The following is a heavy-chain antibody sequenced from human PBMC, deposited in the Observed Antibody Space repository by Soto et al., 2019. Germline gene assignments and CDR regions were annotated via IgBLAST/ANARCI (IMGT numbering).Heavy chain of an antibody. CDR1: GYTFTSYA. CDR3: ARKLALADNYFYYGMEV. J-gene: IGHJ6*02. V-gene: IGHV1-3*01. Sequence: QVQLVQSGAEVKKPGASVKVSCKASGYTFTSYAMHWVRQAPGQRLEWMGWINAGNGNTKYSQKFQGRVTITRDTPESTAYMELSSLRSEDTAVYYCARKLALADNYFYYGMEVWGPGTTVTVSS. CDR2: INAGNGNT. D-gene: IGHD6-19*01.